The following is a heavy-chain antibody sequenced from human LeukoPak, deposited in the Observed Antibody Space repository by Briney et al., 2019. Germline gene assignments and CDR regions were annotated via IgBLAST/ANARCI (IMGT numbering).Heavy chain of an antibody. CDR1: GGSFSGYY. V-gene: IGHV4-34*01. J-gene: IGHJ5*02. Sequence: SETLSLTCAVYGGSFSGYYWSWIRQPPGKGLEWIGEINHSGGTNYNPSLKSRVTISVDTSKNQFSLKLSSVTAADTAVYYCARSAVVKWFDPWGQGTLVTVSS. D-gene: IGHD2-21*01. CDR2: INHSGGT. CDR3: ARSAVVKWFDP.